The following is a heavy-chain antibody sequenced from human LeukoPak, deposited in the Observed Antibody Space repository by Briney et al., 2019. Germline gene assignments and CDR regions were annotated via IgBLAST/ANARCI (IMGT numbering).Heavy chain of an antibody. CDR1: GGSISSGGYS. CDR2: IYHSGST. J-gene: IGHJ5*02. CDR3: AKQGNANTALNWFDP. V-gene: IGHV4-30-2*01. Sequence: SETLSLTCAVSGGSISSGGYSWSWIRQPPGKGLEWIGYIYHSGSTYYNPSLKSRVTISVDRSKNQFSLKLNSVTAGDTAVYYCAKQGNANTALNWFDPWGQGTLVTVSS. D-gene: IGHD5-18*01.